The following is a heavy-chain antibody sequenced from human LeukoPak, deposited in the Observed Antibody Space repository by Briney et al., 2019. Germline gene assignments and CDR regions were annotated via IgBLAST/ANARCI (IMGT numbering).Heavy chain of an antibody. CDR3: ARDRYGGRGDY. Sequence: GGSLRLSCVASGFTFSNSWMHWVRQVPGKGLVWVSRIKSDGSATNYADSVKGRFTISRDNAKNTLYLQMNSLRAEDTAVYYCARDRYGGRGDYWGQGTLVTVSS. CDR2: IKSDGSAT. V-gene: IGHV3-74*01. D-gene: IGHD3-10*01. CDR1: GFTFSNSW. J-gene: IGHJ4*02.